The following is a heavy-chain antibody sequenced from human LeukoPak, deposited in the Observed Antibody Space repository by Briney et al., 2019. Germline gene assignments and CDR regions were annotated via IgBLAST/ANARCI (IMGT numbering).Heavy chain of an antibody. Sequence: GGSLRLSCAASGFSCSNYGMNWVRQAPGKGLEWVSGITGNGATTYYADSVKGRFTISRDNSRNTVYLQMNSLRAEDTAVYYCARSVDYGGYYYMDVWGKGTTVTVSS. CDR1: GFSCSNYG. CDR2: ITGNGATT. CDR3: ARSVDYGGYYYMDV. D-gene: IGHD4-23*01. J-gene: IGHJ6*03. V-gene: IGHV3-23*01.